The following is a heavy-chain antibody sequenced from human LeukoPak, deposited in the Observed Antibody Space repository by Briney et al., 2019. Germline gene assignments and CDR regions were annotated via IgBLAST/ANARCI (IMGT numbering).Heavy chain of an antibody. CDR2: INSDGSST. J-gene: IGHJ6*02. V-gene: IGHV3-74*01. Sequence: GGSLRLSCAASGFTLSSYWMHWVRQDPGKGLVWVARINSDGSSTSYADSVKGRLTISRDNAKNTLYLQMNSLRAEDTAVYYCARDLFADYENYYLYVMDVWGQGTTVTVSS. D-gene: IGHD4-17*01. CDR3: ARDLFADYENYYLYVMDV. CDR1: GFTLSSYW.